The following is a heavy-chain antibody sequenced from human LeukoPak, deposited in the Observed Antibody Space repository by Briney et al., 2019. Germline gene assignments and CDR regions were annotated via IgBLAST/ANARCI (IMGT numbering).Heavy chain of an antibody. V-gene: IGHV1-18*01. J-gene: IGHJ4*02. Sequence: ASVRVSCKASGYTFTIYGISWVRQAPGQGLEWMGWISTYNGDRNYAQKFQGRVTMTTETSTSTAYMELRSLRSDDTAVYYCARESMVRGVIVDYWGQGTLVTVSS. CDR1: GYTFTIYG. CDR2: ISTYNGDR. D-gene: IGHD3-10*01. CDR3: ARESMVRGVIVDY.